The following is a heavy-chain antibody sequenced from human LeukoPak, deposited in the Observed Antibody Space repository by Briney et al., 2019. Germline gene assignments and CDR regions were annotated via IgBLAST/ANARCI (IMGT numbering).Heavy chain of an antibody. D-gene: IGHD1-26*01. Sequence: PGRSLRLSCAASGFTFDDYAMHWVRQAPGKGLEWVSGISWNSGSIGYADSVKGRFTISRDNAKNSLYLQMNSLRAEDTALYYCAKVYCDKWELLGSDYYYGMDVWGQGTTVTVSS. V-gene: IGHV3-9*01. J-gene: IGHJ6*02. CDR1: GFTFDDYA. CDR3: AKVYCDKWELLGSDYYYGMDV. CDR2: ISWNSGSI.